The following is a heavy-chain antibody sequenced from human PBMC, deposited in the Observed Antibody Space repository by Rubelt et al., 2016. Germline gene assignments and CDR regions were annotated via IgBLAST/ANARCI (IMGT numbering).Heavy chain of an antibody. J-gene: IGHJ4*02. D-gene: IGHD4-23*01. CDR3: ARSLRDNGGVFDY. Sequence: EVQMVESGGGLVKPGGSLRLSCAASGFSFSSYSMIWVRQAPGEGLEWVSSITWSSDYIYYADSVKGRFTISRDNAKNSLYLQMNNLRAEDAAVYYCARSLRDNGGVFDYWGQGTLVTVSS. CDR2: ITWSSDYI. CDR1: GFSFSSYS. V-gene: IGHV3-21*01.